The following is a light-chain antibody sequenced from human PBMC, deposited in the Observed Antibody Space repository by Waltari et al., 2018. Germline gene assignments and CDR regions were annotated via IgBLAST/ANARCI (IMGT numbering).Light chain of an antibody. CDR1: QSVGYN. J-gene: IGKJ5*01. CDR2: GAS. CDR3: QQYNNWQIT. V-gene: IGKV3-15*01. Sequence: EVVMTQSPAPLSVSPGERVTLSCRASQSVGYNLAWFQQQPGQAPRLLIYGASTRATDIPDRFSGSGSGTAFTLTISSLQSEDFANYYCQQYNNWQITFGQGTRLDLK.